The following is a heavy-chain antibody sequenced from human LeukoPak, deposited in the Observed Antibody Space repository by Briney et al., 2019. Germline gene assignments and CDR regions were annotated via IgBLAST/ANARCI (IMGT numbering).Heavy chain of an antibody. CDR1: GYTFTSYG. V-gene: IGHV1-18*01. Sequence: GASVKVSCKVSGYTFTSYGISWERQAPGQGLEWMGWLTAYNGNTNYAQKLQGRVTMTTDTSTSTAYMELRSLRSEDTAVYYCANVAGYCSTTSCYTYFQHWGQGTLVTVSS. J-gene: IGHJ1*01. CDR2: LTAYNGNT. CDR3: ANVAGYCSTTSCYTYFQH. D-gene: IGHD2-2*02.